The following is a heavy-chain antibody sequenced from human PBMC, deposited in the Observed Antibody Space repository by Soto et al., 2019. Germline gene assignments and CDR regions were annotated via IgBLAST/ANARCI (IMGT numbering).Heavy chain of an antibody. D-gene: IGHD3-22*01. V-gene: IGHV4-4*02. CDR2: IYHSGST. J-gene: IGHJ4*02. CDR1: GGSISSSNW. CDR3: ASYDSSGPFEY. Sequence: SETLSLTCAVSGGSISSSNWWSWVRQPPGKGLEWIGEIYHSGSTNCNPSLKSRVTISVDKSKNQFSLKLSSVTAADTAVYYSASYDSSGPFEYWGQGTLVTVYS.